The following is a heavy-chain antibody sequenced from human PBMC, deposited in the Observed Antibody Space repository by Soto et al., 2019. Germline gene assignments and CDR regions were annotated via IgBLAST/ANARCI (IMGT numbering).Heavy chain of an antibody. V-gene: IGHV6-1*01. D-gene: IGHD5-18*01. CDR3: AREGNGYSYGYVLYLNWFDP. CDR1: GDSVSSNSAA. CDR2: TYYRSKWYN. J-gene: IGHJ5*02. Sequence: KQSQTLSLTCAISGDSVSSNSAAWNWIRQSPSRGLEWLGRTYYRSKWYNDYAVSVQSRITLNPDTSKNQFSLLLNSVTPEDTAVYYCAREGNGYSYGYVLYLNWFDPWGQGTLVTVSS.